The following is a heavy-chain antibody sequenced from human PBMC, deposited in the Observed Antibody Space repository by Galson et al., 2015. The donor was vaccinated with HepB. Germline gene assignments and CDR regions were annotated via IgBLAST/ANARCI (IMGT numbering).Heavy chain of an antibody. Sequence: SVKVSCKASGYTFTGYYMHWVRQAPGQGLEWMGRINPNSGGTNYAQKFQGRVTMTRDTSISTAYMELSRLRSDDTAVYYCARDWSGSSWGFDPWGQGTLVTVSS. J-gene: IGHJ5*02. V-gene: IGHV1-2*06. CDR3: ARDWSGSSWGFDP. CDR2: INPNSGGT. D-gene: IGHD6-13*01. CDR1: GYTFTGYY.